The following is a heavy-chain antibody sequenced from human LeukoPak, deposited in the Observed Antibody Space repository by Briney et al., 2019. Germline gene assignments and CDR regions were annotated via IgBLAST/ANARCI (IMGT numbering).Heavy chain of an antibody. J-gene: IGHJ4*02. V-gene: IGHV4-4*07. Sequence: SETLSLTCTVSGGSVSNYYWSWIWQPAGKGLEWIGRVYTSGGTDYNPSLSSRVTMSVDTSKNHFSLKLSSVTAADTAIYYCAREHRDFVGDGYYYGCWGQGTLVTVSP. CDR3: AREHRDFVGDGYYYGC. CDR2: VYTSGGT. D-gene: IGHD3-22*01. CDR1: GGSVSNYY.